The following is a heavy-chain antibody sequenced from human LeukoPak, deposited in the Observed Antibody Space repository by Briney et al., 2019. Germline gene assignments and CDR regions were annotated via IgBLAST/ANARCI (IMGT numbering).Heavy chain of an antibody. CDR2: INPNSGGT. J-gene: IGHJ4*02. CDR1: GYTFTGYY. D-gene: IGHD6-13*01. CDR3: AREAAAAVQGSFDY. Sequence: GASVKVSCKASGYTFTGYYMHWVRQAPGQGLEWMGWINPNSGGTNYAQKFQGRVTMTRDTSISTAYMELSRLRSDDTAVYYCAREAAAAVQGSFDYWGQGTLVTVSS. V-gene: IGHV1-2*02.